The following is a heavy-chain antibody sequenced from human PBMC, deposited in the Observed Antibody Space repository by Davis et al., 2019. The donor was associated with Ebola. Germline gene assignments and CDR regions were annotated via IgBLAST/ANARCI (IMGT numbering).Heavy chain of an antibody. D-gene: IGHD1-26*01. CDR1: GASLNSPSHY. V-gene: IGHV4-61*05. Sequence: SETLSLTCSLSGASLNSPSHYWGWLRQPPGKGLDWIAYITYSGSTNYNPSLKSRVTISLDTSKNQFSLKLSSVTAADTAVYYCARPPWDWGQGTLVTVSS. CDR3: ARPPWD. J-gene: IGHJ4*02. CDR2: ITYSGST.